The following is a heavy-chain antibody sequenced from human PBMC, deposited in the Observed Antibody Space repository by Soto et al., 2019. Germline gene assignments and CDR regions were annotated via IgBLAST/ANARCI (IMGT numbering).Heavy chain of an antibody. CDR1: GFAFSSYA. CDR3: ARPFSSGWYGDFDY. Sequence: GGSLRLSCAASGFAFSSYAMHWVRRAPGKGLEWVAVISYDASNKYYADSVKGRFTISRDNSKKTMYLQMSSLRAEDTAVYYCARPFSSGWYGDFDYWGQGTLVTVSS. J-gene: IGHJ4*02. CDR2: ISYDASNK. V-gene: IGHV3-30-3*01. D-gene: IGHD6-19*01.